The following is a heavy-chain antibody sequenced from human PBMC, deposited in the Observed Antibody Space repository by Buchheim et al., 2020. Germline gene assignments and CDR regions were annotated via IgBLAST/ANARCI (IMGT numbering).Heavy chain of an antibody. Sequence: QVQLQESGPGLVKPSQTLSLTCTVSGGSISSGDYYWSWIRQPPGKGLEWIGYIYYSGSTYYNPSLKSRVTISVDTSKNQFSLKLSSVTAADTAVYYCARLTYYDFWSGYFVPYYYGMDVWGQGTT. CDR3: ARLTYYDFWSGYFVPYYYGMDV. J-gene: IGHJ6*02. V-gene: IGHV4-30-4*01. CDR2: IYYSGST. CDR1: GGSISSGDYY. D-gene: IGHD3-3*01.